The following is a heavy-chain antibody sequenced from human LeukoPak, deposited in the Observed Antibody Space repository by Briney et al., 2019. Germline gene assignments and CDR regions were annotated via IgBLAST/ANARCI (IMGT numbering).Heavy chain of an antibody. CDR3: ARAYSGSYGDHDAFDI. CDR2: INPNSGGT. D-gene: IGHD1-26*01. V-gene: IGHV1-2*02. Sequence: GASVKVSCKASGYTFTGYYMHWVRQAPGQGLEWMGWINPNSGGTNYAQKFQGRVTMTRDTSISTAYMELSRLRSDDTAVYYCARAYSGSYGDHDAFDIWGQGTMVTVSS. CDR1: GYTFTGYY. J-gene: IGHJ3*02.